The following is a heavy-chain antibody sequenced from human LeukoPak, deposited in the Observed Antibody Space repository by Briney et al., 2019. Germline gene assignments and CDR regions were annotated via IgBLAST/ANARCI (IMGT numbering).Heavy chain of an antibody. Sequence: SETLSLTCTVSGGSISGYYWSWIRQPPGKGLEWLGFIYNTGNTNYNPSLKSRVTISLDTSKNQFSLSLSSVTAADTAVHYCARPGGRDHGGNSVAFDIWGQGTMVTVSS. V-gene: IGHV4-59*08. J-gene: IGHJ3*02. CDR3: ARPGGRDHGGNSVAFDI. D-gene: IGHD4-23*01. CDR1: GGSISGYY. CDR2: IYNTGNT.